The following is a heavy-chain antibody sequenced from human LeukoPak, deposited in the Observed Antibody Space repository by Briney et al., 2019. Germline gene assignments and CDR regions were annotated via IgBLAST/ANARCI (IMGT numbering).Heavy chain of an antibody. V-gene: IGHV1-2*02. D-gene: IGHD2-2*01. Sequence: ASVPVSFLASGFTLTDYIHWVRQHPGQRLQWMGWLKPNSGDTDYAQKFQGRVTMTRDTSISTVYMELSSLRSDDTAVYYCARGDSVPAGDYHYWYMDVWGKGTTVTVSS. CDR1: GFTLTDY. J-gene: IGHJ6*03. CDR3: ARGDSVPAGDYHYWYMDV. CDR2: LKPNSGDT.